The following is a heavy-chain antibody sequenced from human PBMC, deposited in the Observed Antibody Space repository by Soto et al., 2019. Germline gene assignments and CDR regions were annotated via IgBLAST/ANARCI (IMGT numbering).Heavy chain of an antibody. D-gene: IGHD1-1*01. J-gene: IGHJ6*02. Sequence: SETLSLTCTVSGGSISSYYWSWIRQPPGKGLEWIGYIYYSGSTNYNPSLKSRVTISVDTSKNQFSLKLSSVTAADTAVYYCARGPVLPDYRYNWNDSKRDYYYYYGMDVWGQGTTVTVSS. V-gene: IGHV4-59*01. CDR1: GGSISSYY. CDR2: IYYSGST. CDR3: ARGPVLPDYRYNWNDSKRDYYYYYGMDV.